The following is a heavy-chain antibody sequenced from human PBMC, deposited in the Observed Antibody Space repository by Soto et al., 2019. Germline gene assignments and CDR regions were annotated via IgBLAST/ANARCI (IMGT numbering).Heavy chain of an antibody. Sequence: QPXGSLRLSCAASGFTLGDYAMSWFRQAPGKGLERVGFIRSKAYGGTTEYAASVKGRFTISRDDSKSIAYLQMNSLKTEDTAVYYCTRGRWFGETIDYWGQGTLVTVSS. V-gene: IGHV3-49*03. D-gene: IGHD3-10*01. CDR2: IRSKAYGGTT. J-gene: IGHJ4*02. CDR1: GFTLGDYA. CDR3: TRGRWFGETIDY.